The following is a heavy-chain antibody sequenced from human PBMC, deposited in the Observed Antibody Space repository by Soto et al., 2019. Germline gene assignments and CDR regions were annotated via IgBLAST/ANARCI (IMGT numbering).Heavy chain of an antibody. J-gene: IGHJ4*02. CDR3: ARAPPIAAAGYFDY. CDR1: GGSFSGYY. D-gene: IGHD6-13*01. Sequence: PSETMSLTCAVYGGSFSGYYWSWIRQPPGKGLEWIGEINHSGSTNYNPSLKSRVTISVDTSKNQFSLKLSSVTAADTAVYYCARAPPIAAAGYFDYWGQGTLVTVSS. CDR2: INHSGST. V-gene: IGHV4-34*01.